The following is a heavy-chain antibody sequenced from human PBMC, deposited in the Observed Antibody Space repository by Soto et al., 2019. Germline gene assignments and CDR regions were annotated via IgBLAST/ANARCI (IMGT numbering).Heavy chain of an antibody. CDR3: AREGYYGSGGNYYYYYYMDV. D-gene: IGHD3-10*01. CDR2: IYSGGST. Sequence: GGSLRLSCAASGFTVSSNYMSWVRQAPGKGLEWVSVIYSGGSTYYADSVKGRFTISRHNSKNTLYLQMNSLRAEDTAVYYCAREGYYGSGGNYYYYYYMDVWGKGTTVTVSS. V-gene: IGHV3-53*04. CDR1: GFTVSSNY. J-gene: IGHJ6*03.